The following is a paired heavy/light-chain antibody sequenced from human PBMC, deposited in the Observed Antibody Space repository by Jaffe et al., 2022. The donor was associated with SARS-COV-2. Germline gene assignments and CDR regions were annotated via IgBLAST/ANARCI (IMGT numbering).Light chain of an antibody. V-gene: IGKV1-39*01. Sequence: DFQMTQSPSSLSASVGDTVTITCRASQSINRYLNWYQQKLGKAPKLLIYAASTLQSGVPSRFSGTGSGTDFTLTISSLQPEDSASYYCQPTYSTPPATFGQGTKVEIK. CDR3: QPTYSTPPAT. CDR1: QSINRY. J-gene: IGKJ1*01. CDR2: AAS.
Heavy chain of an antibody. CDR3: ARDKYCEGDCYNAFDV. CDR1: GLSVSNNY. Sequence: EVQLVETGGGLIQPGGSLRLSCAASGLSVSNNYMSWVRQAPGKGLEWVAVIYSSGRAYYADSVKGRFTISRDNSKNTLYLQMDSLTAEDTAVYFCARDKYCEGDCYNAFDVWGQGTMVTVSS. V-gene: IGHV3-53*02. CDR2: IYSSGRA. J-gene: IGHJ3*01. D-gene: IGHD2-21*02.